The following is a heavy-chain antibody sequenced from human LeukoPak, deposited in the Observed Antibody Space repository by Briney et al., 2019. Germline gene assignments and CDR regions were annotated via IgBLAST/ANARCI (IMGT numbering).Heavy chain of an antibody. V-gene: IGHV1-2*02. CDR3: ARSKIGSAEIDY. D-gene: IGHD3-10*01. J-gene: IGHJ4*02. Sequence: ASVKVSCKASGYTFTGYYMHWVRQAPGQGLEWMGWINPNTGDTHYAQKFQGRVTMTRDTSISTAYMELSRLRSDDTAVYYCARSKIGSAEIDYWGQGTLVTVSS. CDR1: GYTFTGYY. CDR2: INPNTGDT.